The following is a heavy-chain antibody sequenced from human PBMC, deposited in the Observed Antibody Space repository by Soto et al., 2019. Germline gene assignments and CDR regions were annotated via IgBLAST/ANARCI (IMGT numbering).Heavy chain of an antibody. D-gene: IGHD3-3*01. CDR1: GFTFRNYA. Sequence: QVQLVESGGGVVQLGRSLRLSCVASGFTFRNYAMFWVRQPPGKGLEWVAYIGHDGNLTLYADSVKGRFTISRDNSKNTVDLQMSRLRLDDTGSYYCARDGSMTISGRDDNWGQGTLVTVS. CDR3: ARDGSMTISGRDDN. J-gene: IGHJ4*02. CDR2: IGHDGNLT. V-gene: IGHV3-33*08.